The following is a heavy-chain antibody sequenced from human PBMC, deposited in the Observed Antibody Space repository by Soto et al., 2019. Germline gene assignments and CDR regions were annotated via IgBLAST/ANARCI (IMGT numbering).Heavy chain of an antibody. D-gene: IGHD4-17*01. CDR2: IYYSGST. CDR1: GGSISSYY. CDR3: ARGSNGDFDY. Sequence: SETLSLTCTVSGGSISSYYWNWIRQPPGKGLEWIGYIYYSGSTNHNPSLKSRVTISVDTSKNQFSLKLSSVTAADTAVYYCARGSNGDFDYWGQGNMVTVSS. J-gene: IGHJ4*02. V-gene: IGHV4-59*01.